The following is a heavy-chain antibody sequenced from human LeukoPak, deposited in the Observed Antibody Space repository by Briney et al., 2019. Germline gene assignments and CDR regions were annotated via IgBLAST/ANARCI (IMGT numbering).Heavy chain of an antibody. D-gene: IGHD6-13*01. CDR2: INHSGST. V-gene: IGHV4-34*01. Sequence: SETLSLTCAVYGGSFSGYYWSWIRQPPGKGLEWIGEINHSGSTNYNPSLKSRVTISVDTSKNQFSLKLSSVTAADTAVYYCARDRSSWYSGYYYMDVWGKGTTVTISS. J-gene: IGHJ6*03. CDR1: GGSFSGYY. CDR3: ARDRSSWYSGYYYMDV.